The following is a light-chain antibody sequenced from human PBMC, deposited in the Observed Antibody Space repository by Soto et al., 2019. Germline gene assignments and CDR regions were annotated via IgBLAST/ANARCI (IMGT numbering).Light chain of an antibody. CDR1: RSNIGAGYD. V-gene: IGLV1-40*01. Sequence: QSVLTQPPSVSGAPGQRVTISCTGSRSNIGAGYDVHWYQQLPGTAPKLLISGDSNRPSGVPDRFSASKSGTSASLAITGLQAEDEADYYCQSYDNRLSGWVFGGGTKLTVL. J-gene: IGLJ3*02. CDR2: GDS. CDR3: QSYDNRLSGWV.